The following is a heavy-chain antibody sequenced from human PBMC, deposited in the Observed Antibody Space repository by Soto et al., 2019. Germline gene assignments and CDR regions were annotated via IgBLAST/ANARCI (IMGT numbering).Heavy chain of an antibody. V-gene: IGHV3-11*01. CDR2: ISSSGSTI. D-gene: IGHD2-15*01. CDR3: ARLILGYCSGGSCPPLGAFDI. J-gene: IGHJ3*02. Sequence: GGPLRLSCAASGFTFSDYYMSWIRQAPGKGLEWVSYISSSGSTIYYADSVKGRFTISRDNAKNSLYLQMNSLRAEDTAVYYCARLILGYCSGGSCPPLGAFDIWGQGTMVTVSS. CDR1: GFTFSDYY.